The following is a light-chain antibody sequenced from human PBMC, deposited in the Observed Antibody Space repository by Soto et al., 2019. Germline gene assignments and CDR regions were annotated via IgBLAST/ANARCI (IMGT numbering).Light chain of an antibody. J-gene: IGKJ4*01. CDR2: AAS. CDR3: QQSYSTPRT. Sequence: DIQMTQSPYSLSASVGDRVTITCGASQSISSYLNWYQQKPGKAPKLLIYAASSLQSGGPSRFSGSGSGTDFTLTISSLQPEDFAAYYCQQSYSTPRTVGGGTKVEIK. V-gene: IGKV1-39*01. CDR1: QSISSY.